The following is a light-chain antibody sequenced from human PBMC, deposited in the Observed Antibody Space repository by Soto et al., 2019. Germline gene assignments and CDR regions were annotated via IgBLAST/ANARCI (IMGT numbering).Light chain of an antibody. J-gene: IGLJ3*02. V-gene: IGLV2-23*01. Sequence: QSVLTQPASVSGSPGQSITISCTGTSSDVGGYDLVSWYQQHTGKAPKLIIYEGSKRPSGISNRFSGSKSGNTASLIISGLQGDDEGDYYCCAYVSSNTLLFGGGTKLTVL. CDR2: EGS. CDR3: CAYVSSNTLL. CDR1: SSDVGGYDL.